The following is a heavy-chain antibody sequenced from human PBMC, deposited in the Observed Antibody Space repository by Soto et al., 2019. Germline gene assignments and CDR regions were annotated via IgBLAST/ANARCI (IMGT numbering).Heavy chain of an antibody. J-gene: IGHJ6*02. CDR3: ARTDRDFYGLDV. CDR2: ISDAGDP. CDR1: GFTFRNYD. V-gene: IGHV3-13*05. Sequence: EVQLVESGGGLVQPGGSLRLSCEASGFTFRNYDMHWVRQGTGKGLEWVSGISDAGDPDYADSVEGRFTISRENAQNSFFLQMNRLRVGDTAVYYCARTDRDFYGLDVWGQGTTVIVAS.